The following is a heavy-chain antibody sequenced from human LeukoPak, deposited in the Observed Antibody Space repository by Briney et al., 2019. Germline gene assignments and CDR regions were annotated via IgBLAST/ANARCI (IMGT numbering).Heavy chain of an antibody. Sequence: GASVKVSCKASGYTFTSYYMHWVRQAPGQGLAWMGLINPTGGSTSYAQQFQGRISMSRDTSTSTVYMAMSSLTSEDTALYYCARESTAFDYWGQGTLVTVSS. CDR1: GYTFTSYY. CDR3: ARESTAFDY. V-gene: IGHV1-46*01. J-gene: IGHJ4*02. CDR2: INPTGGST.